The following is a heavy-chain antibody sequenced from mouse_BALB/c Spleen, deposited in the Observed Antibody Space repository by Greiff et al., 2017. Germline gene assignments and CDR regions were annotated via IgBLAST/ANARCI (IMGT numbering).Heavy chain of an antibody. J-gene: IGHJ4*01. Sequence: VQLQQSGAELVRPGASVTLSCKASGYTFTDYEMHWVKQTPVHGLEWIGAIDPETGGTAYNQKFKGKATLTADKSSSTAYMELRSLTSEDSAVYYCARPDYAMDYWGQGTSVTVSS. CDR1: GYTFTDYE. CDR2: IDPETGGT. V-gene: IGHV1-15*01. CDR3: ARPDYAMDY.